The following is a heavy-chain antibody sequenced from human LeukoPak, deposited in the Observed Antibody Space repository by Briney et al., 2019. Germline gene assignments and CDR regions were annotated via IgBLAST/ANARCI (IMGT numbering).Heavy chain of an antibody. CDR2: ISGSGGST. D-gene: IGHD5-18*01. Sequence: PGGSLRLSCAASGFTFSSYAMSWVRQAPGKGREWVSAISGSGGSTYYADSVKGRFTISRDNSKNTLYLQMNSLRAEDTAVYYCAKDQGGYSYGRNFDYWGQGTLVTVSS. V-gene: IGHV3-23*01. CDR1: GFTFSSYA. CDR3: AKDQGGYSYGRNFDY. J-gene: IGHJ4*02.